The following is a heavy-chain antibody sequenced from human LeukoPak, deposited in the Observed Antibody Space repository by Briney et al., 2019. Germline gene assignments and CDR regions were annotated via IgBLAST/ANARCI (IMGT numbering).Heavy chain of an antibody. J-gene: IGHJ4*02. CDR1: GFTFSDYY. D-gene: IGHD2-2*01. V-gene: IGHV3-11*06. Sequence: GGSLRLSCAASGFTFSDYYMSWIRQAPGGGLEWVSYISSSSRYTNYADSVKGRFTISRDNAKNSLYLQMNSLRAEDTALYYCARVEGDCSSTSCYLFDYWGQGTLVTVSS. CDR3: ARVEGDCSSTSCYLFDY. CDR2: ISSSSRYT.